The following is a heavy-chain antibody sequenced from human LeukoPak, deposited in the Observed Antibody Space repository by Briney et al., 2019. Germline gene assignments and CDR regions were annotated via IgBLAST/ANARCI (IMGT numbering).Heavy chain of an antibody. CDR3: ARHAHYSYYMDV. CDR2: IYYSGST. Sequence: SETLSLTCTVSGGFITSSSYYWGWIRQPPGKGLEWIGSIYYSGSTYYNPSLKSRLTISVDTSKNQFSLNLSSVTAADTAVYYCARHAHYSYYMDVWGKGTTVTVSS. V-gene: IGHV4-39*01. CDR1: GGFITSSSYY. J-gene: IGHJ6*03.